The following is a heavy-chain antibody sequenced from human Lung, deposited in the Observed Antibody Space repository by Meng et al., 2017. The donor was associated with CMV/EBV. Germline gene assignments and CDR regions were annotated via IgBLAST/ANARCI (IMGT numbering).Heavy chain of an antibody. V-gene: IGHV6-1*01. CDR1: GDSVSSNSAA. Sequence: SETLSLXCAIPGDSVSSNSAAWNWIRQSPSRGLEWLGMTYYRSRWYNDYAPSVKSRITINPDTSKNQFSLQLHSVTPEDTAVYYCVRDDGMGFDAFDIWGQGKXVXVSS. J-gene: IGHJ3*02. CDR2: TYYRSRWYN. CDR3: VRDDGMGFDAFDI.